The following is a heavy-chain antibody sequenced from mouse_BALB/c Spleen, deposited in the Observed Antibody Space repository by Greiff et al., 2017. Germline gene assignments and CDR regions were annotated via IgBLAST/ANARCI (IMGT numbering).Heavy chain of an antibody. Sequence: EVKLVESGGGLVKPGGSLKLSCAASGFTFSSYAMSWVRQTPEKRLEWVASISSGGSTYYPDSVKGRFTISRDNARNILYLQMSSLRSEDTAMYYCARGNYGSFYYAMDYWGQGTSVTVSS. J-gene: IGHJ4*01. CDR2: ISSGGST. CDR1: GFTFSSYA. V-gene: IGHV5-6-5*01. D-gene: IGHD1-1*01. CDR3: ARGNYGSFYYAMDY.